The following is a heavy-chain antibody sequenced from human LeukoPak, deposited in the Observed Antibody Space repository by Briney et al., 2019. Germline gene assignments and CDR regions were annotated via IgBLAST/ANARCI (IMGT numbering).Heavy chain of an antibody. J-gene: IGHJ4*02. Sequence: GGTLRLSCAASGYTLSSYWLSWVRQAPGKGLGWVANIKQDGSEKYYVDSVRGGFTISRDNAKNSLYLQMNSPTADETVVYYCGRAVLRYFITLLTRGPQALGFDYWGQGTLVTVSS. CDR3: GRAVLRYFITLLTRGPQALGFDY. CDR1: GYTLSSYW. V-gene: IGHV3-7*04. CDR2: IKQDGSEK. D-gene: IGHD3-9*01.